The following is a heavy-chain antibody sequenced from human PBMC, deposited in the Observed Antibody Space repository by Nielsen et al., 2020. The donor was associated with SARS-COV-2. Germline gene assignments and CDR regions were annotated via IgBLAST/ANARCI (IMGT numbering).Heavy chain of an antibody. CDR2: ISYDGSNK. V-gene: IGHV3-30*18. CDR1: GFTFSSYG. J-gene: IGHJ4*02. CDR3: AKLLSATVDY. D-gene: IGHD2-15*01. Sequence: GGSLRLSCAASGFTFSSYGMHWVRQAPGKGLEWVAVISYDGSNKYYADSVKGRFTISRDNAKNSLYLQMNSLRAEDTALYYCAKLLSATVDYWGQGTLVTVSS.